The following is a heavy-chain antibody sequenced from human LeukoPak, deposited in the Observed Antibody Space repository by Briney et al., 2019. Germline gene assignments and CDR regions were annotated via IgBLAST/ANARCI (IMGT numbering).Heavy chain of an antibody. J-gene: IGHJ4*02. D-gene: IGHD3-16*02. V-gene: IGHV4-30-4*01. Sequence: SQTLSLTCTVSGGSISSGDYYWSWIRQPPGTGLEWIGYIYYSGSTYYNPSLKSRVTISVDTSKNQFSLKLSSVTAADTAVYYCVRGPNYVWGSYQYFDYWSQGTLVTVSS. CDR1: GGSISSGDYY. CDR3: VRGPNYVWGSYQYFDY. CDR2: IYYSGST.